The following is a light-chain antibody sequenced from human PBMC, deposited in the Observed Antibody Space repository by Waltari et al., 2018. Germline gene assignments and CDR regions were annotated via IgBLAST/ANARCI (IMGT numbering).Light chain of an antibody. V-gene: IGKV3-15*01. Sequence: EIVMTHSPGTLSVSPGERATLSCRARRGVRTNLGWYQQKPGQAPRLLIYGASTRATDIPARFSGSGSATEFTLTISSLQSEDFAVYYCQQYNNWPRTFGQGTKVEIK. CDR2: GAS. CDR3: QQYNNWPRT. CDR1: RGVRTN. J-gene: IGKJ1*01.